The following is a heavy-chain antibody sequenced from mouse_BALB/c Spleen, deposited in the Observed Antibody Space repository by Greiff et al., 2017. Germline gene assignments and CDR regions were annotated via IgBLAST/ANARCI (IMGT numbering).Heavy chain of an antibody. Sequence: VQLQQSGPELVKPGASVKLSCKASGYSFTGYFMNWVKQSHGKSLEWIGRINPYNGDTFYNQKFKGQATLTVDKSSSTAHMELLSLTSEDSAVYYCGRGYCNQPYYYAMDYWGQGTSVTVSS. CDR2: INPYNGDT. CDR3: GRGYCNQPYYYAMDY. D-gene: IGHD2-10*02. J-gene: IGHJ4*01. V-gene: IGHV1-37*01. CDR1: GYSFTGYF.